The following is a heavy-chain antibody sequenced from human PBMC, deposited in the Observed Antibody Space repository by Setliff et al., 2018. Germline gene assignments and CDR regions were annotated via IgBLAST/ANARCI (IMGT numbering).Heavy chain of an antibody. CDR1: GGSINSYY. V-gene: IGHV4-59*12. CDR3: ARDGGEY. CDR2: IYYSGST. J-gene: IGHJ4*02. Sequence: SETLSLTCTVSGGSINSYYWSWIRQPPGKGLEWIGYIYYSGSTIYNPSLKSRVTISVDTSKNQFSLKLSSVTAEDTAVYYCARDGGEYWGQGTLVTVSS. D-gene: IGHD3-16*01.